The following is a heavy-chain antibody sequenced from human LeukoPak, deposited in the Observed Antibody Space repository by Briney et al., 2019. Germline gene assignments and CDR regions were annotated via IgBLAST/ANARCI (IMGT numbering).Heavy chain of an antibody. V-gene: IGHV4-59*08. CDR2: IYYSGST. Sequence: PSETLSLTCTVSGGSITSYYWSWIRQPPGGGLEWIGYIYYSGSTNYNPSLKSRVTISLDTSKNQFSLKLSSVTAPDTAVYYCARRPPGGQQLAFDYWGQGTLVTVSS. CDR1: GGSITSYY. J-gene: IGHJ4*02. CDR3: ARRPPGGQQLAFDY. D-gene: IGHD6-13*01.